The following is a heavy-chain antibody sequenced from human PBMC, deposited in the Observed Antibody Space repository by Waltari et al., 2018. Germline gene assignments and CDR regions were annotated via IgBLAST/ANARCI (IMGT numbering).Heavy chain of an antibody. CDR2: ISGSGGST. CDR3: ANQRITIFGVVIEYYYMDV. D-gene: IGHD3-3*01. CDR1: GFTFSSYA. Sequence: EVQLVESGGGLVQPGGSLRLSCAASGFTFSSYAMSWVRQAPGKGREWVSAISGSGGSTYYADSVKGRFTISRDNSKNTLYLQMNSLRAEDTAVYYCANQRITIFGVVIEYYYMDVWGKGTTVTVSS. J-gene: IGHJ6*03. V-gene: IGHV3-23*04.